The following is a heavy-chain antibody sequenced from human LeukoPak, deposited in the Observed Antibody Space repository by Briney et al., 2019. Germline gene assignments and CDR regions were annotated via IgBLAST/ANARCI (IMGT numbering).Heavy chain of an antibody. CDR2: ISAYNGNT. V-gene: IGHV1-18*01. D-gene: IGHD1-26*01. J-gene: IGHJ5*02. Sequence: ASVKVSCKASGYTFTSYGISWVRQAPGQGLEWMGWISAYNGNTNYAQKLQGRVTMTTDTSTSTAYMELRSLRSDDTAVYYCARVGKEWELQDWFDPWGQGTLVTVSS. CDR1: GYTFTSYG. CDR3: ARVGKEWELQDWFDP.